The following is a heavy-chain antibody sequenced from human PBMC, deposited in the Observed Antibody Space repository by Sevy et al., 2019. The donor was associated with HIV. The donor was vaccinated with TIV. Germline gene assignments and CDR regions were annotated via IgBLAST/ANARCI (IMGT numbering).Heavy chain of an antibody. CDR2: ISSSSSYI. V-gene: IGHV3-21*01. J-gene: IGHJ5*02. CDR3: ARGSPYYYGSGSSDWFDP. Sequence: GGSLRLSCAASGFTFSSYSMNWVRQAPGKGLEWVSSISSSSSYIYYADSVKGRFTIYRDNAKNSLYLQMNSLRAEDTAVYYCARGSPYYYGSGSSDWFDPWGQGTLVTVSS. CDR1: GFTFSSYS. D-gene: IGHD3-10*01.